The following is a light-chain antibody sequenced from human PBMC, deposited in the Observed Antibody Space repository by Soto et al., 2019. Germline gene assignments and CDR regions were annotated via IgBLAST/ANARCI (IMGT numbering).Light chain of an antibody. CDR1: QGIRSD. Sequence: DIQMTQSPSSLSAAVEDRVTITCRASQGIRSDLGWYQQKPGKAPKRLIYAASSLQSGIPSRFSGSGSGTQFTLTITSMQPEDSANDYYVQYYDYPYASGQGNRLES. CDR2: AAS. CDR3: VQYYDYPYA. V-gene: IGKV1-17*01. J-gene: IGKJ2*01.